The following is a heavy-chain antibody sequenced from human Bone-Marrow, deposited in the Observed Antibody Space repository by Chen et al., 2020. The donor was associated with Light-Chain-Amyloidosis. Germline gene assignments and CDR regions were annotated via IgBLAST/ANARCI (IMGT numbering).Heavy chain of an antibody. CDR1: GFTFSSYW. D-gene: IGHD2-15*01. V-gene: IGHV3-7*01. CDR3: ARVRSHIVVVVADLGLNWFDP. CDR2: IKQDGSEK. J-gene: IGHJ5*02. Sequence: EVQLVESGGGLVQPGGSLRLSCAASGFTFSSYWMSWVRQAPGKGLEWVANIKQDGSEKYYVDSVKGRFTISRDNAKNSLYLQMNSLRAEDTAVYYCARVRSHIVVVVADLGLNWFDPWGQGTLVTVSS.